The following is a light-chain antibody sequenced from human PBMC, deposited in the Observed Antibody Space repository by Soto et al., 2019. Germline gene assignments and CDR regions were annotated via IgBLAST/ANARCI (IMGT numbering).Light chain of an antibody. Sequence: EIALTQSPAPLSLSPGERATLSCGASQSVNSNSLAWYRQKPGQAPRLLIYGASTRAAGIPDRFSGSGSWTDFTLTISILEPEDFSLYFCQQYGDSPWTCGQGTKVEIK. CDR1: QSVNSNS. CDR2: GAS. CDR3: QQYGDSPWT. V-gene: IGKV3-20*01. J-gene: IGKJ1*01.